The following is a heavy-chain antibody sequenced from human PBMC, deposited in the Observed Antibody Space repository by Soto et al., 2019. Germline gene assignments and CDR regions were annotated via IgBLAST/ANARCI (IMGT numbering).Heavy chain of an antibody. J-gene: IGHJ5*02. CDR2: ISAYNGNT. CDR1: GYTFTRYG. D-gene: IGHD6-19*01. Sequence: QVQLVQSGAEVKKPGASVKVSCKASGYTFTRYGITWVRQAPGQGPEWMGWISAYNGNTNYAQKLQGRVTMTTDTSSSTAYIELRSLRFDATAVYYCARDPPYSSGWYAGFDPWGQGTLVTVSS. V-gene: IGHV1-18*01. CDR3: ARDPPYSSGWYAGFDP.